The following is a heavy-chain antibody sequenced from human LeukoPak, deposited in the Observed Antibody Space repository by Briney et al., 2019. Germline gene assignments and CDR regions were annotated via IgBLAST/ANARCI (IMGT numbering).Heavy chain of an antibody. V-gene: IGHV3-30-3*01. J-gene: IGHJ4*02. D-gene: IGHD4-17*01. Sequence: GGSLRLSCAASGFTFSNDAMHWVRQASGKGLEWVAVISYDGSNKYYADSVKGRLTISRDNSKNTLYLQINSLRAEDTAVYYCAREDTVSDEYYFDYWGQGTLVTVSS. CDR1: GFTFSNDA. CDR2: ISYDGSNK. CDR3: AREDTVSDEYYFDY.